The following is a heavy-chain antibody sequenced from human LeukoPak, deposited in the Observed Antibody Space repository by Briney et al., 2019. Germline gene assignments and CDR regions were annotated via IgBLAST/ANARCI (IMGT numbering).Heavy chain of an antibody. V-gene: IGHV5-51*01. J-gene: IGHJ4*02. CDR1: GYNFTNYW. CDR3: ASWSSSSAFDY. D-gene: IGHD6-6*01. CDR2: IYPGDSDT. Sequence: GESLKISCKGSGYNFTNYWIGWVRQMPGKGLEWMGIIYPGDSDTRYSPSFQGQVTISADKSISTAYLQWSSLKASDTAMYCCASWSSSSAFDYWGQGTLVTVSS.